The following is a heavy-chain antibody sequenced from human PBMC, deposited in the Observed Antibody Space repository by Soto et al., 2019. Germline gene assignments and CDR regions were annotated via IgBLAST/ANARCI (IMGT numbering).Heavy chain of an antibody. CDR2: IYYSGST. D-gene: IGHD3-10*01. CDR1: GGSISSGGYY. J-gene: IGHJ5*02. CDR3: ARHGYYGSGSYHWFDP. Sequence: SETLSLTCTVSGGSISSGGYYWSWIRQHPGKGLEWIGYIYYSGSTYYKPSLKSRVTISVDTSKKQFSLKLSSVTAAETAVFYCARHGYYGSGSYHWFDPWGQGTLVTVSS. V-gene: IGHV4-31*03.